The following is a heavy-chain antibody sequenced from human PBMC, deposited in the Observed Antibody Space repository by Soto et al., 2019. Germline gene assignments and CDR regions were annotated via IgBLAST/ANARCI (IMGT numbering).Heavy chain of an antibody. V-gene: IGHV3-23*01. CDR2: ISGSGGST. Sequence: GGSRRLSCAAAGFTFSSYAMSWVRQAPGKGLEWVSAISGSGGSTYYADSVKGRFTISRDNSKNTLYQQMNSLRAEDTAVYYCAKWERVADLVDDWFDPWGQGTLVTVSS. D-gene: IGHD6-19*01. CDR1: GFTFSSYA. CDR3: AKWERVADLVDDWFDP. J-gene: IGHJ5*02.